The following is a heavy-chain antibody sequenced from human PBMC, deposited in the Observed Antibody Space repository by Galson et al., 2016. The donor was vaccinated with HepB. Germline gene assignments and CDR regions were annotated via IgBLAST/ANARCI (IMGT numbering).Heavy chain of an antibody. V-gene: IGHV3-9*01. Sequence: SLRLSCAASGFTFDDYAMHWVRQAPGKGLEWVSGISWNSGDTAYADSVKGRFTISRDNAKKSLSLQMNSLRNEDAASYYCVKGAEVFPYDYIWGNYRFRWGLGGMDVWGKGTTVTVSS. J-gene: IGHJ6*04. CDR1: GFTFDDYA. D-gene: IGHD3-16*02. CDR2: ISWNSGDT. CDR3: VKGAEVFPYDYIWGNYRFRWGLGGMDV.